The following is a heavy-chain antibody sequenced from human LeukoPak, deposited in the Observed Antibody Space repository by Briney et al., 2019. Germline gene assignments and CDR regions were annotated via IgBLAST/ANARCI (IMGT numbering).Heavy chain of an antibody. D-gene: IGHD3-10*01. CDR2: ISSSSSYI. J-gene: IGHJ3*02. CDR3: ARVSTMVRGVEAFDI. CDR1: GFTFSSHS. Sequence: GGSLRLSCAASGFTFSSHSMNWVRQAPGKGLEWVSSISSSSSYIYYADSVKGRFTISRDSAKNSLYLQMNSLRAEDTAVYYCARVSTMVRGVEAFDIWGQGTMVTVSS. V-gene: IGHV3-21*04.